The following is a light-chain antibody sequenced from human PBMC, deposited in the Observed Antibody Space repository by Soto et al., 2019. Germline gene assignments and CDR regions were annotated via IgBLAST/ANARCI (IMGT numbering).Light chain of an antibody. J-gene: IGKJ4*01. CDR3: QQHDNVPLT. CDR1: QDISKY. V-gene: IGKV1-33*01. Sequence: IQMTQSPSSLSASVGDRVTITCQASQDISKYLNWYQQKPGKAPKLLIYDASNLEPGFPSRFSGSGSGTDFTFTVSSLEPEDIGTYYCQQHDNVPLTFGGGTKVEIK. CDR2: DAS.